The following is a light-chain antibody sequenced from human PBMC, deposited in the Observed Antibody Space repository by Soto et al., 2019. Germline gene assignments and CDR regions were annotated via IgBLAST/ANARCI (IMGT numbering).Light chain of an antibody. CDR1: QTISTF. CDR3: QQTYSTFVS. J-gene: IGKJ4*01. V-gene: IGKV1-39*01. CDR2: DAS. Sequence: DIQMTQSPSSLSASVGDRVTITCRSSQTISTFLHWFQQKPGKAPNLLIYDASRLQSGVPSRFSGSGSGTDFTLTISSLQPEDFGTYYCQQTYSTFVSFGGGTKVEMK.